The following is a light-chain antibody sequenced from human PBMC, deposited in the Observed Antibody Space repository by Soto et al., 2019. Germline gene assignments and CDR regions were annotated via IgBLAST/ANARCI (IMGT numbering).Light chain of an antibody. CDR1: QSLLHSSGYTY. CDR2: LGS. Sequence: DIVMTQSPLSLPVTPGEPASISCRSSQSLLHSSGYTYLDWYLQKPGQSPQLLIYLGSNRASGVPDRFSGSGSGTDFTLKISRVEAEDVGVYYCMQALQIAVTFGPGTKVDIK. J-gene: IGKJ3*01. CDR3: MQALQIAVT. V-gene: IGKV2-28*01.